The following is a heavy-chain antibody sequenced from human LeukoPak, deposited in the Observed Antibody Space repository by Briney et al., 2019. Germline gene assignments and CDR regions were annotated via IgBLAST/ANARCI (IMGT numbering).Heavy chain of an antibody. Sequence: SQTLSLTCAVSGGSISSGGYSWSWIRQPPGKGLEWIGYTYHSGSTYYNPSLKSRVTISVDRSKNQFSLKLSSVTAADTAVYYCARDKIGSPSWFDPWGQGTLVTVSS. CDR2: TYHSGST. J-gene: IGHJ5*02. CDR1: GGSISSGGYS. V-gene: IGHV4-30-2*01. D-gene: IGHD2-15*01. CDR3: ARDKIGSPSWFDP.